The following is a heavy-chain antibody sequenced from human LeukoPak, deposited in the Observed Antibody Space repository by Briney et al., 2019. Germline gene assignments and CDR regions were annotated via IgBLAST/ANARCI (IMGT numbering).Heavy chain of an antibody. Sequence: ASVKVSCKASGTTFRSYAINWVRQAPGQGLEWMGWMNPNSGNTGYAQKFQGRVTITRNTSISTAYMELSSLRSEDTAVYYCARGGCSGGSCAYYYYYMDVWGKGTTVTVSS. J-gene: IGHJ6*03. V-gene: IGHV1-8*01. CDR2: MNPNSGNT. CDR1: GTTFRSYA. CDR3: ARGGCSGGSCAYYYYYMDV. D-gene: IGHD2-15*01.